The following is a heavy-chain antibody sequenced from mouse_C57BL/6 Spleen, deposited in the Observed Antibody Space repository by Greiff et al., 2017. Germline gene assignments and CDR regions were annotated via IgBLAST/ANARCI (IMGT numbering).Heavy chain of an antibody. CDR3: AREGATGMFAY. CDR2: IYPGSGST. D-gene: IGHD4-1*02. J-gene: IGHJ3*01. V-gene: IGHV1-55*01. CDR1: GYTFTSYW. Sequence: QVQLQQPGAELVKPGASVKMSCKASGYTFTSYWITWVKQRPGQGLEWIGDIYPGSGSTNYNEKFKSKATLTVETSSSTAYMQLSSLTSEDSAVYYCAREGATGMFAYWGQGTLVTVSA.